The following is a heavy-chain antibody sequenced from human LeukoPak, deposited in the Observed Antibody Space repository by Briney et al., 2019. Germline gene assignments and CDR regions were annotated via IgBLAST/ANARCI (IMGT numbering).Heavy chain of an antibody. Sequence: GGSLRLSCAASGFTFDHYGLSWVGQAPWKGLEGVSGVNWQGGSTGYADSLKGRSTTSRDNAKNPLYLQMNSLRAEDTALYHCARVPRGYYASGGYYWFDYWGQGTLVTVSS. CDR1: GFTFDHYG. V-gene: IGHV3-20*01. CDR2: VNWQGGST. D-gene: IGHD3-22*01. CDR3: ARVPRGYYASGGYYWFDY. J-gene: IGHJ4*02.